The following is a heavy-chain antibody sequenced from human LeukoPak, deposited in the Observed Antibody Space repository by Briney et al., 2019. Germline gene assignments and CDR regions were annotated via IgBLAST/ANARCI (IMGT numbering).Heavy chain of an antibody. CDR2: ISWNGGSI. J-gene: IGHJ4*02. CDR3: AKLGRNYFDY. D-gene: IGHD3-10*01. Sequence: AGRSLRLSCAASGFTFDDYAMHWVRQAPGKGLEWVSGISWNGGSIGYADSVKGRFTISRDNAKNSLYLQMNSLRAEDTAVYYCAKLGRNYFDYWGQGTLVTVSS. CDR1: GFTFDDYA. V-gene: IGHV3-9*01.